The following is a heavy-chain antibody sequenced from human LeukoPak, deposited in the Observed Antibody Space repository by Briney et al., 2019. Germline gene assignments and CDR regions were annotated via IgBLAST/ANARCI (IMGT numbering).Heavy chain of an antibody. V-gene: IGHV1-2*02. Sequence: ASVKVSCKASGYTFTGYYMHWVRQAPGQGLEWMGWINPNSGGTNYAQKFQGRVTMTRDTSISTAYMELSRLRSDDTAVYYCARSLTITMIVVVPMDVWGKGTTVTVSS. CDR3: ARSLTITMIVVVPMDV. CDR2: INPNSGGT. CDR1: GYTFTGYY. D-gene: IGHD3-22*01. J-gene: IGHJ6*03.